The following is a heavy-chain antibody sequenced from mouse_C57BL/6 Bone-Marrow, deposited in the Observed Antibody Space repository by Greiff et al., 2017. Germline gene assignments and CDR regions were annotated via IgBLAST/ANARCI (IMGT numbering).Heavy chain of an antibody. CDR2: IRLKSDNYAT. D-gene: IGHD1-1*01. CDR1: GFTFSNYW. V-gene: IGHV6-3*01. J-gene: IGHJ3*01. Sequence: EVKVVESGGGLVQPGGSMKLSCVASGFTFSNYWMNWVRQSPEKGLEWVAQIRLKSDNYATHYAESVKGRFTISRDDSKSSVYLQMNNLRAEDTGIYYCTGGGSSSFAYWGQGTLVTVSA. CDR3: TGGGSSSFAY.